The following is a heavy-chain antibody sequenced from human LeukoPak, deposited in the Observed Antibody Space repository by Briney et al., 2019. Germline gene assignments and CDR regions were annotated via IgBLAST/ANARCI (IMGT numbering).Heavy chain of an antibody. CDR1: GGSISSYY. D-gene: IGHD4-17*01. J-gene: IGHJ4*02. CDR3: ARDGMGACGDPYYFDY. V-gene: IGHV4-59*01. CDR2: IYYSGST. Sequence: SETLSLTCTVSGGSISSYYWSWIRQPPGKGLEWIGYIYYSGSTNYNPSLKSRVTISVDTSKNQFSLKLSSVTAADTAVYYCARDGMGACGDPYYFDYWGQGTLVTVSS.